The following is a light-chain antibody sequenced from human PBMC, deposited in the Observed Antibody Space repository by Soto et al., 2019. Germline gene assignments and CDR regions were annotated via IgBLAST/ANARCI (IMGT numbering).Light chain of an antibody. CDR1: QGIRDD. J-gene: IGKJ2*01. CDR3: LQDYDYPYT. Sequence: AIQMTQSPSSLSASVGDRVTITCRASQGIRDDLAWYQQRPGKAPKLLIYAASNLQSGVPSRFSGSGSGTDFTLIISSLQPEDCATYYCLQDYDYPYTFGQGTKLEIK. CDR2: AAS. V-gene: IGKV1-6*01.